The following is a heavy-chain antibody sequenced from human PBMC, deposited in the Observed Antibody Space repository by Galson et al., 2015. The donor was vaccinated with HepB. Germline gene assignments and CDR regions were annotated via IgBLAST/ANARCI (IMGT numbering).Heavy chain of an antibody. V-gene: IGHV4-31*11. J-gene: IGHJ3*02. CDR2: NYYHGST. CDR3: ARLRTDAFDI. CDR1: GGSISSCGYS. Sequence: TLSLTCAVYGGSISSCGYSWSWIPPHPGKGLEWIGYNYYHGSTDYNPSLKIRVTISADTSKNQFSLNLSSVSAADTAVYYCARLRTDAFDIWGQGTMVTVSS.